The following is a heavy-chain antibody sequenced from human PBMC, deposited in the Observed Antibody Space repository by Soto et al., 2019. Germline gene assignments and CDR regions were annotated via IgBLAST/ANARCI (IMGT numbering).Heavy chain of an antibody. CDR2: INTNTGNP. J-gene: IGHJ4*02. CDR1: GYTFTSYA. Sequence: VNVSCKASGYTFTSYAMSWVRQAPGQGLEWMGWINTNTGNPTYAQGFTGRFVFSLDTSVSTAYLQICSLKAEDTAVYYCVGGLAGVGYWGQGTLVTVSS. V-gene: IGHV7-4-1*01. D-gene: IGHD1-26*01. CDR3: VGGLAGVGY.